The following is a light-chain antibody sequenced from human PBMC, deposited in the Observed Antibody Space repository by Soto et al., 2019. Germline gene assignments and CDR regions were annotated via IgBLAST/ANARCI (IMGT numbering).Light chain of an antibody. CDR2: DAS. Sequence: EIMLTQSPSTLSLSPGERATLSCRASQSVSRYLAWYQQKPGQAPRLVIYDASSRATGIPDRFSGSGSGTDFTLTISRLEPEDFAVYFCYQYDSSPWTFGQGTKVDIK. CDR1: QSVSRY. V-gene: IGKV3-20*01. CDR3: YQYDSSPWT. J-gene: IGKJ1*01.